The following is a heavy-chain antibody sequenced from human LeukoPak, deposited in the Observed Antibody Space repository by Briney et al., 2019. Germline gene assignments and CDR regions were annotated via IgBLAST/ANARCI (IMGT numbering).Heavy chain of an antibody. CDR2: IYYSGST. J-gene: IGHJ3*02. Sequence: SETLSLTCTVSGGSISSGDYSWSWIRQPPGKGLECIGYIYYSGSTYYNPSLKSRVTISVDTSKNQFSLKLSSVTAADTAVYYCARAETDYGDYSGFDIWGQGTMVTVSS. V-gene: IGHV4-30-4*01. CDR3: ARAETDYGDYSGFDI. D-gene: IGHD4-17*01. CDR1: GGSISSGDYS.